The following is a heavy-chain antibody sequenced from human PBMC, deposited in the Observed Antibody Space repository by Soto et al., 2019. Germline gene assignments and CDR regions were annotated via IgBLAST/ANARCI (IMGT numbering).Heavy chain of an antibody. J-gene: IGHJ4*02. V-gene: IGHV1-69*12. CDR1: GGTFSSYA. D-gene: IGHD3-22*01. CDR3: ASHYDSSGYYYRGLDY. Sequence: QVQLVQSGAEVKKPGSSVKVSCKASGGTFSSYAISWVRQAPGQGLEWMGGIITIFGTADYAKKFQGRVTITANEPSRPVNMALSSLRFEHTAVYYCASHYDSSGYYYRGLDYWGQGTLVPVSS. CDR2: IITIFGTA.